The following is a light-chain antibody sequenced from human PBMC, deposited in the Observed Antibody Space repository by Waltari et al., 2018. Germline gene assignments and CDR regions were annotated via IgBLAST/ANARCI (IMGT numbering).Light chain of an antibody. J-gene: IGLJ3*02. Sequence: QSALTQPASVSGSPGQSITISCTASSSNLASYTLVSWYQQHAGKPPKLINYEGAKRPSGVSNRFSGSKSGNTASLTISGLQAEDEADYYCCSYADNRVFGGGTKLTVL. CDR1: SSNLASYTL. CDR3: CSYADNRV. V-gene: IGLV2-23*01. CDR2: EGA.